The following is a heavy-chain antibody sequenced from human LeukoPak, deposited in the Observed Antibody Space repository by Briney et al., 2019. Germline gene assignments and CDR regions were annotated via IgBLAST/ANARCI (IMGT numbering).Heavy chain of an antibody. D-gene: IGHD3-22*01. CDR2: IIPIFGTA. CDR1: GYTFTSYG. V-gene: IGHV1-69*06. CDR3: ARDNLAHYYDSSGYTTFDY. J-gene: IGHJ4*02. Sequence: GASVKVSCKASGYTFTSYGISWVRQAPGQGLEWMGGIIPIFGTANYAQKFQGRVTITADKSTSTAYMELSSLRSEDTAVYYCARDNLAHYYDSSGYTTFDYWGQGTLVTVSS.